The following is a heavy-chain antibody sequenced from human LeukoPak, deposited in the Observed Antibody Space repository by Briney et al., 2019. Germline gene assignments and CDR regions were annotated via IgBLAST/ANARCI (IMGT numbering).Heavy chain of an antibody. V-gene: IGHV1-18*01. Sequence: GASVKVSCTASGYTFSNYGISWVRQAPGQGLEWMGWISAYNGNTNYAQNFQGRVTMTTDTSTSTAYMELRSLRSDDTAMYYCARVWLSPYFFDYWGQGTLVTVSS. CDR1: GYTFSNYG. CDR2: ISAYNGNT. D-gene: IGHD3-22*01. CDR3: ARVWLSPYFFDY. J-gene: IGHJ4*02.